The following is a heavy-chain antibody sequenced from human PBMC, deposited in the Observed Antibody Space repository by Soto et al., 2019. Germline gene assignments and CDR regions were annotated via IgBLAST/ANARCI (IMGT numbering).Heavy chain of an antibody. Sequence: QVQLVESGGALVKPGGSLRLSCAASGFIFSDYYMTWIRHAPGKGPEWISYISGGGDVTAYAHSVKGRFTISRDNTKRSLYLQMNSLTVEDMAVYYCSRDPRLVDYWGQGTLVTVAS. D-gene: IGHD1-26*01. CDR3: SRDPRLVDY. J-gene: IGHJ4*02. CDR2: ISGGGDVT. CDR1: GFIFSDYY. V-gene: IGHV3-11*01.